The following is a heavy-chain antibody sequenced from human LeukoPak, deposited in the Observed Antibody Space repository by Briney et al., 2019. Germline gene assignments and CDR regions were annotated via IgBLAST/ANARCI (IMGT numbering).Heavy chain of an antibody. Sequence: SQTLSLTCAISGDSVSSNNAAWSWVRQSPSRGLEWLGRTYYRSKWYNDYAVSVNSRITINADTSKNQFSLQLNSVTPEDTAVYYCARGRYFDSFDPWGQGTLVTVSS. D-gene: IGHD3-9*01. CDR2: TYYRSKWYN. CDR3: ARGRYFDSFDP. CDR1: GDSVSSNNAA. V-gene: IGHV6-1*01. J-gene: IGHJ5*02.